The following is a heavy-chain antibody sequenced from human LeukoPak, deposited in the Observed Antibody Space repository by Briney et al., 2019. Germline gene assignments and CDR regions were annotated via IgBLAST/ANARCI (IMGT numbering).Heavy chain of an antibody. CDR1: GFTFSNAW. Sequence: KTGGSLRLSCAASGFTFSNAWMSWVRQAPGKGLEWVGRIKSKTDGGTTDYAAPVKGRFTISRDDSKNTLYLQMNSLKTEDTAVYYCTTDSSGWYDNYWGQGTLVTVSS. V-gene: IGHV3-15*01. D-gene: IGHD6-19*01. CDR2: IKSKTDGGTT. CDR3: TTDSSGWYDNY. J-gene: IGHJ4*02.